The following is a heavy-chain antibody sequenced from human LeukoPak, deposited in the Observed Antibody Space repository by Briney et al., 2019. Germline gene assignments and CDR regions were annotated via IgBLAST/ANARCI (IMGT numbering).Heavy chain of an antibody. CDR3: ARNGRLVDY. J-gene: IGHJ4*02. V-gene: IGHV3-23*01. CDR2: ISGSGAMT. D-gene: IGHD1-1*01. CDR1: GFMLSNHA. Sequence: GGSLRLSCAASGFMLSNHAMIWVRQAPGKGLEWVSSISGSGAMTYYADSVKGRFTISRDNAMDTLYLQMNSLRADDTAVYYCARNGRLVDYWGQGTLVTVSS.